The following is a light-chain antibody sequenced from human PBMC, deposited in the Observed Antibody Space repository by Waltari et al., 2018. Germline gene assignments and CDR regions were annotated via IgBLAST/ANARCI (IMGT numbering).Light chain of an antibody. J-gene: IGKJ1*01. V-gene: IGKV3-15*01. Sequence: TVVTPSPATLSVSPVERATLSCTTSQSIGSSLAWYQQKPGQAPRPPIYRASTRATGIPARFSGSGSETEFTLTISSLQSEDFAVYYCQQYNNWPPGTFGQGTKVEI. CDR1: QSIGSS. CDR2: RAS. CDR3: QQYNNWPPGT.